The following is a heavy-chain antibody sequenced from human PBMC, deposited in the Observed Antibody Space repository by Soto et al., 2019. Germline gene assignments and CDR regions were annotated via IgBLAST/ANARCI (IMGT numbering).Heavy chain of an antibody. CDR1: GYTFTSFD. CDR3: ARNKRETGDFDY. J-gene: IGHJ4*02. V-gene: IGHV1-8*01. Sequence: GASVKVSCKASGYTFTSFDINWMRQAPGQGLEWLGWMNADSGNTGYAQKFQGRVTLTRSTSISTAYMELNSLTSEDTAVYYCARNKRETGDFDYWGQGTLVTVSS. CDR2: MNADSGNT. D-gene: IGHD7-27*01.